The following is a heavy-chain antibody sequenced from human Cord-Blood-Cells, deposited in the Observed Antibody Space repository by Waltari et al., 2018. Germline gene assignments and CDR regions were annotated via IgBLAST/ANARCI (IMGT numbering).Heavy chain of an antibody. D-gene: IGHD1-26*01. CDR2: ISGSGGST. Sequence: EVQLVESGGGLVQRGGSLRLSCAASGFTFSSYAMSWVRQAPGTGLEWVSAISGSGGSTYYADSVKGRFTISRDNSKNTLYLQMNSLRAEDTAVYYCAKLGGVGATFLDAFDIWGQGTMVTVSS. V-gene: IGHV3-23*04. CDR3: AKLGGVGATFLDAFDI. CDR1: GFTFSSYA. J-gene: IGHJ3*02.